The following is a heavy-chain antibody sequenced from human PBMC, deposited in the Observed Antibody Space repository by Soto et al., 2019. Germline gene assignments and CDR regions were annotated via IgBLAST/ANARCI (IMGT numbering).Heavy chain of an antibody. CDR1: GYSFTSYW. Sequence: GETLEICCKGSGYSFTSYWIGWVRQMPGKGLEWMGIIYPGDSDTRYSPSFLGQVTISADKSINTAYLQWSSLKASDTAMYYCATLAAAGKAWVLCFDPWGQGTLVTDSS. CDR3: ATLAAAGKAWVLCFDP. D-gene: IGHD6-13*01. J-gene: IGHJ5*02. CDR2: IYPGDSDT. V-gene: IGHV5-51*01.